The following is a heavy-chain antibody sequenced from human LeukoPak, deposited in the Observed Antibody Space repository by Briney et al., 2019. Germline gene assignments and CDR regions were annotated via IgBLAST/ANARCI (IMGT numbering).Heavy chain of an antibody. V-gene: IGHV3-7*01. CDR2: IQRDGSEK. J-gene: IGHJ4*02. D-gene: IGHD6-19*01. Sequence: PGGSLRLSCAASGFTFSNYWMNWVRQAPGKGLEWVASIQRDGSEKYYVESVKGRFTISRDNAKNSLYLQMNSLRAEDTAVYYCARQGYSSGMWDQGTLVTVSS. CDR3: ARQGYSSGM. CDR1: GFTFSNYW.